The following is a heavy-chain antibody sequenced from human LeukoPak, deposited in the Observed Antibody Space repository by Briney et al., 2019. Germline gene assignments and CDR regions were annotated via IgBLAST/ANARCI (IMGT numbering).Heavy chain of an antibody. CDR3: ARDFGWLSYFDY. V-gene: IGHV3-30*04. J-gene: IGHJ4*02. CDR1: GFTFSSYA. D-gene: IGHD3-9*01. CDR2: ISYDGSNK. Sequence: GGSLRLSCAASGFTFSSYAMHWVRQAPGKGLEWVAVISYDGSNKYYADSVKGRFTISRDNSKNTLYLQMNSLRAEDTAVYYCARDFGWLSYFDYWGQGTLVTVSS.